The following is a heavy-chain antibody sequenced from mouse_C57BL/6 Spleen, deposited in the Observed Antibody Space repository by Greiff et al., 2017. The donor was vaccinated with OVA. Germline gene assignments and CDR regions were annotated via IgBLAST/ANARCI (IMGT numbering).Heavy chain of an antibody. D-gene: IGHD2-5*01. J-gene: IGHJ3*01. CDR3: ARTPFYASNWAWFAY. CDR2: INPNYGTT. CDR1: GYSFTDYN. Sequence: EVKLQQSGPELVKPGASVKISCKASGYSFTDYNMNWVKQSNGKSLEWIGVINPNYGTTSYNQRFKGQATLTVDQSYRPAYMQLNSLTSEDSAVYYCARTPFYASNWAWFAYWGQGTLVTVSA. V-gene: IGHV1-39*01.